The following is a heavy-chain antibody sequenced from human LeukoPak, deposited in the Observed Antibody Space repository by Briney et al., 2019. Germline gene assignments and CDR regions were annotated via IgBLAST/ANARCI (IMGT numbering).Heavy chain of an antibody. CDR3: ARDEGPVAARRFFDY. CDR1: GMTFERHG. D-gene: IGHD6-6*01. CDR2: IKYDGSRT. V-gene: IGHV3-30*02. J-gene: IGHJ4*02. Sequence: GGSLRLSCAVSGMTFERHGMHWVRQPPGKGLEWLAFIKYDGSRTDYEDSVKGRFTVSRDNSKNTLYLEMSSLRAEDTAVYYCARDEGPVAARRFFDYWGQGTLVTVSS.